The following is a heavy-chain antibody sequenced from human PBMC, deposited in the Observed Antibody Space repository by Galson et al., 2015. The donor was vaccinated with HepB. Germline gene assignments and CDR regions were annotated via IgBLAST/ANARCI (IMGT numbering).Heavy chain of an antibody. Sequence: PALVKPTQTLTLTCTFSVFSFSTSEVGVGWVRQPPGKALEWLALIYWDDDKRYNPSLKTRLTIIKDTSKNRVILTMTNMDPVDTATYYCARYLSGPVGMDVWGQGTTVTVSS. CDR1: VFSFSTSEVG. J-gene: IGHJ6*02. V-gene: IGHV2-5*02. CDR2: IYWDDDK. CDR3: ARYLSGPVGMDV. D-gene: IGHD5-12*01.